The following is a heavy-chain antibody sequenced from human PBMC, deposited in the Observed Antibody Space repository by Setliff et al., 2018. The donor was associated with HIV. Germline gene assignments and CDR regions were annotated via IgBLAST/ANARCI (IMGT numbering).Heavy chain of an antibody. J-gene: IGHJ4*02. CDR1: GFTFGDYG. CDR2: IRSKAYGGTT. Sequence: GGSLRLSCTASGFTFGDYGMSWVRQAPGKGLEWVGFIRSKAYGGTTEYAASVKGRFTISRDDSKSIAYLQMNSLKTDDTAVYYCTVEPWTTYGRIEYWGQGTLVTVSS. V-gene: IGHV3-49*04. CDR3: TVEPWTTYGRIEY. D-gene: IGHD1-1*01.